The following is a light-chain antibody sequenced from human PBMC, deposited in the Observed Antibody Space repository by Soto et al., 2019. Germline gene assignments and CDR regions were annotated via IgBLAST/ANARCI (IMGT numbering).Light chain of an antibody. Sequence: DIPMIPSTSSLSASVGDRDPITCRASKGISNYFAWYQQKPGKVPKLLIYAASTLQSGVPSRFSGSGSGTDFTLTISSLQPEDVATYYCQKYNSAPYTVGQGTKLEIK. J-gene: IGKJ2*01. CDR2: AAS. CDR3: QKYNSAPYT. V-gene: IGKV1-27*01. CDR1: KGISNY.